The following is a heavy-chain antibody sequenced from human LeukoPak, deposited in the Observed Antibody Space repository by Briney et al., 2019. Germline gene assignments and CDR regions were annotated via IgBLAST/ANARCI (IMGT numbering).Heavy chain of an antibody. J-gene: IGHJ4*02. CDR3: IIHSGSYSEDFDY. D-gene: IGHD1-26*01. V-gene: IGHV3-73*01. CDR1: GYTFTGYY. Sequence: GASVKVSCKASGYTFTGYYMHWVRQASGKGLEWVGRIRSKANSYATAYAASVKGRFTISRDDSKNTAYLQMNSLKTEDTAVYYCIIHSGSYSEDFDYWGQGTLVTVSS. CDR2: IRSKANSYAT.